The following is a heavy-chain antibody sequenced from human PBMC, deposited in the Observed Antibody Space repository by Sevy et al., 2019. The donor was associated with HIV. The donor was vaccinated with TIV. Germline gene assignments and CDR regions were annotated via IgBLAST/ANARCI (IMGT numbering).Heavy chain of an antibody. D-gene: IGHD2-8*01. CDR2: LSFGCGEI. CDR1: GFTFSKYS. CDR3: AREGCTTLHDY. Sequence: GGSLRLSCAASGFTFSKYSMSWVRQPPGKGLEWVSTLSFGCGEINYADSVKGRFTISRDNSKSSVYLQMNNLRPEDTAVYYCAREGCTTLHDYWGQGTLGTVSA. V-gene: IGHV3-23*01. J-gene: IGHJ4*02.